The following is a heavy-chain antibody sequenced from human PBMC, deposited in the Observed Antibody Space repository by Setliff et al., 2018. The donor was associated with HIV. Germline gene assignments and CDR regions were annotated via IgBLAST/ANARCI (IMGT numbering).Heavy chain of an antibody. V-gene: IGHV1-69*10. D-gene: IGHD2-21*01. CDR3: ARDHQTMLWLDY. J-gene: IGHJ4*02. Sequence: GASVKVSCKASGGTFSSYAISWVRQAPGQGLEWMGGIIPILGIANYAQKFQGRVTITADISTRTVYMELSSLTSEDTAIYYCARDHQTMLWLDYWGQGTLVTVSS. CDR1: GGTFSSYA. CDR2: IIPILGIA.